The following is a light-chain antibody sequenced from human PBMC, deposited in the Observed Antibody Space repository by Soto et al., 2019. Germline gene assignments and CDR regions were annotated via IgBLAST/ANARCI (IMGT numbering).Light chain of an antibody. CDR2: KAS. V-gene: IGKV1-5*03. J-gene: IGKJ4*01. Sequence: IQMTRSPSTLSASVGHIFTMTCRGSQSLDREYLAWYQQKPGKAPNLLIYKASTLESGVPSRFSGGGSGTDFTLTISRLEPEDFAVYYCQQFSSYTLTFGGGTKVDIK. CDR1: QSLDREY. CDR3: QQFSSYTLT.